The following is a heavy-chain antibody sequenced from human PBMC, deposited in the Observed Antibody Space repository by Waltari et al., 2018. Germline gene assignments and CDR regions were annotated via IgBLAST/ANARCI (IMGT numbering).Heavy chain of an antibody. J-gene: IGHJ4*02. Sequence: QLQLQESGPGLVKPSETLSLTCTVSGGSISSSSSYWGWIRQPPGKGLEWIGSIYYSGSTYYNPALKSRVTISVDTSKNQFSLKLSSVTAADTAVYYCARDIRSSSSWYGGDYWGQGTLVTVSS. CDR1: GGSISSSSSY. CDR2: IYYSGST. CDR3: ARDIRSSSSWYGGDY. V-gene: IGHV4-39*07. D-gene: IGHD6-13*01.